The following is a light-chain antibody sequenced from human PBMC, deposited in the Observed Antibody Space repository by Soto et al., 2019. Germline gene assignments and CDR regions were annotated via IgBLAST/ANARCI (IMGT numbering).Light chain of an antibody. CDR1: QGISNY. CDR3: QKYNSALFT. V-gene: IGKV1-27*01. Sequence: EIQMTQSPSSLSASVGDRGTITCRASQGISNYLAWYQQRPGTVPKLLIHSASTLQSWVPSRFSGSGAGTDFTLTISSLQPEDVATYYCQKYNSALFTFGPGTKVDLK. CDR2: SAS. J-gene: IGKJ3*01.